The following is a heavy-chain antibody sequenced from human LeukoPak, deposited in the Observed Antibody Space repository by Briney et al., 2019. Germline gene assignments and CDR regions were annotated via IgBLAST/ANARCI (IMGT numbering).Heavy chain of an antibody. CDR2: IYYSGST. Sequence: SETLSLTCTVSGGSISSYYWSWIRQPPGKGLEWIGYIYYSGSTNYNPSLKSRVTISVDTSKNQFSLKLSSVTAADTAVYYCARRVHSSSPFDLWGRGTLVTVSS. V-gene: IGHV4-59*08. D-gene: IGHD6-19*01. CDR3: ARRVHSSSPFDL. CDR1: GGSISSYY. J-gene: IGHJ2*01.